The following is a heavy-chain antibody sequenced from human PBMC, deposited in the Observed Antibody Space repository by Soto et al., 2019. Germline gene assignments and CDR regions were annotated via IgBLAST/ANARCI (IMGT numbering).Heavy chain of an antibody. CDR3: AREGAEYGTFWHY. Sequence: QVQLVQSGAEVQKPGSSVKVSCKASGGTFSSYAISWVRQAPGQGLEWMGGIIPIFGTANYEQKLQGRVTITADESTSTANMELSSLRSEDTAVYYCAREGAEYGTFWHYWGQGTLVTVYS. D-gene: IGHD4-17*01. V-gene: IGHV1-69*01. CDR1: GGTFSSYA. J-gene: IGHJ4*02. CDR2: IIPIFGTA.